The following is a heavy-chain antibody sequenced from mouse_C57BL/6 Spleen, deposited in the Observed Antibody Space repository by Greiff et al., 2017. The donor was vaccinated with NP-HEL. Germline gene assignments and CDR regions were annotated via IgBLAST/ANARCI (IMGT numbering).Heavy chain of an antibody. CDR1: GYTFTSYW. CDR2: IDPSDSYT. D-gene: IGHD2-5*01. CDR3: ARRYSNLYYFDY. Sequence: QVQLQQPGAELVKPGASVKMSCKASGYTFTSYWMHWVKQRPGQGLEWIGEIDPSDSYTNYNQKFKGKSTLTVDKSSSTAYMQLSSLTSEDSAVYYCARRYSNLYYFDYRGQGTTLTVSS. V-gene: IGHV1-69*01. J-gene: IGHJ2*01.